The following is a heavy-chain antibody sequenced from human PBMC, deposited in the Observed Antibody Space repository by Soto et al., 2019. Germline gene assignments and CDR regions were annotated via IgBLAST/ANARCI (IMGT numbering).Heavy chain of an antibody. CDR3: AKRGLYASSSTGDY. CDR1: GFTFSSYA. D-gene: IGHD6-6*01. Sequence: GGSLRLSCAASGFTFSSYAMSWVRQAPGKGLEWVSAIGGSGGGTYYADPVKGRFTISRGNSKNTLYLQMNSLRAEDTALYYCAKRGLYASSSTGDYWGQGTLVTVSS. V-gene: IGHV3-23*01. CDR2: IGGSGGGT. J-gene: IGHJ4*02.